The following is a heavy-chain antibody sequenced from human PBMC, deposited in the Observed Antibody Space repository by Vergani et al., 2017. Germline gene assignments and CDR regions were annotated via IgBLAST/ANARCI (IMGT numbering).Heavy chain of an antibody. D-gene: IGHD2-15*01. CDR3: ASKRGACRAAYCHSYDF. Sequence: QVQLQESGPGLVKPSETLCLTCTVSGDSVISTDYHWGWIRQPPGKGLEWIGSMDYSGSTSYNPSLESRISISFETPKNQFSLRLTSVTAADPAVYYCASKRGACRAAYCHSYDFWGPGTLVGVSS. CDR1: GDSVISTDYH. J-gene: IGHJ4*02. CDR2: MDYSGST. V-gene: IGHV4-39*01.